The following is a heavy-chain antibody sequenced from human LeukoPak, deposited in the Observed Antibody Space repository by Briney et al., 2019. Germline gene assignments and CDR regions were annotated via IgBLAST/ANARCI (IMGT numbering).Heavy chain of an antibody. J-gene: IGHJ3*02. CDR1: GFTFSSYG. V-gene: IGHV3-23*01. CDR2: ISGSGGST. D-gene: IGHD1-14*01. CDR3: ARREERKRAFDI. Sequence: PGGSLRLSCAASGFTFSSYGMSCVRQAPGKGLEWVSAISGSGGSTYYADSVKGRFPIYRDNSKNRLYLQMNSLRAEDTAVYYCARREERKRAFDIWGQGTLVTVSS.